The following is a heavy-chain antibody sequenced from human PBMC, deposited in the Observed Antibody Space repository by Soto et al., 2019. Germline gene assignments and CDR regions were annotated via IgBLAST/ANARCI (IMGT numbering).Heavy chain of an antibody. CDR2: VYHTGST. Sequence: QLQLQESGPGLVKPSETLSLTCTVSGVSISSSSYYWGWIRQPPGKGLEWIGNVYHTGSTYYKPSLKSRVTISVDTSNNQFSLKLSSVTAADTAVYYCARPHGGNGFDYWGLGTLVTVSS. D-gene: IGHD2-15*01. J-gene: IGHJ4*02. V-gene: IGHV4-39*01. CDR1: GVSISSSSYY. CDR3: ARPHGGNGFDY.